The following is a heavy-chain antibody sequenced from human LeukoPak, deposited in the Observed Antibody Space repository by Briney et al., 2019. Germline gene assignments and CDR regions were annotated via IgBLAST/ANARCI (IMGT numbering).Heavy chain of an antibody. CDR3: ARAPTPDLGSYVYDN. CDR1: GDSVSSNSAT. J-gene: IGHJ4*02. D-gene: IGHD5/OR15-5a*01. Sequence: SQTLSLTCAISGDSVSSNSATWNWIRQSPSRGLERLGRTYYRSKWYHDYAVSVKSRISINPDTSKNQFSLQLNSVTPEDTAVYYCARAPTPDLGSYVYDNWGQGTLVTVSS. V-gene: IGHV6-1*01. CDR2: TYYRSKWYH.